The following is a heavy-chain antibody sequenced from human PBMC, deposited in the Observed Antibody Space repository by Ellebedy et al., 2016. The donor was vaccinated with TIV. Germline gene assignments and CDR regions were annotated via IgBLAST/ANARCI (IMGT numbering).Heavy chain of an antibody. CDR3: ARGRRYYDSSGYYLDY. CDR1: GTSFSGYY. Sequence: SETLSLXCAVYGTSFSGYYWSWIRQPPGKGLEWIGEINHSGTTNYNPSLESRATISVDTSKNQFSLKVTSVTAADTALYYCARGRRYYDSSGYYLDYWGQGTLVTVSS. V-gene: IGHV4-34*01. J-gene: IGHJ4*02. D-gene: IGHD3-22*01. CDR2: INHSGTT.